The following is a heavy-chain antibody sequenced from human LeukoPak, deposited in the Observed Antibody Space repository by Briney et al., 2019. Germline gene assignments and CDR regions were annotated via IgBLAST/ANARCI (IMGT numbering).Heavy chain of an antibody. Sequence: ASVKVSCKASGYTFTSYGISWVRQAPGQGLEWMGWISAYNGNTNYAQKLQGRVTMTTDISTSTAYMELRSLRSDDTAVYYCARDGRVVVPAAIPGRTRFDPWGQGTLVTVSS. CDR1: GYTFTSYG. D-gene: IGHD2-2*02. V-gene: IGHV1-18*01. CDR2: ISAYNGNT. J-gene: IGHJ5*02. CDR3: ARDGRVVVPAAIPGRTRFDP.